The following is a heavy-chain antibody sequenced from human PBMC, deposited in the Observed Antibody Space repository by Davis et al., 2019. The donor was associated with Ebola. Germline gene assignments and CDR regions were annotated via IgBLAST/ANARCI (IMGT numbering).Heavy chain of an antibody. J-gene: IGHJ6*02. D-gene: IGHD2-15*01. V-gene: IGHV1-46*01. CDR3: ARDPIRYCSGGSCYASSRYYGMDV. CDR2: INPSGGST. Sequence: ASVKVSCKASGYTFTSYYMHWVRQAPGQGLEWMGVINPSGGSTSYAQKFQGRVTMTRDTSTSTAYMELSSLRSEDTAVYYCARDPIRYCSGGSCYASSRYYGMDVWGQGTTVTVSS. CDR1: GYTFTSYY.